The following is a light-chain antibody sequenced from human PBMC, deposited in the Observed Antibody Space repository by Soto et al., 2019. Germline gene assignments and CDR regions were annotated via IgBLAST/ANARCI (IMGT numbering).Light chain of an antibody. CDR2: DAS. J-gene: IGKJ2*01. CDR1: QSVSSY. CDR3: QQRSNWPAYT. V-gene: IGKV3-11*01. Sequence: EIVLTQSPATLSLSPGERATLSCRASQSVSSYLAWYQQKPGQAPRLLIYDASNRATGIPARFSGRGSGTDLTLTISSVEHEDFAVYYCQQRSNWPAYTFGQGTKLEIK.